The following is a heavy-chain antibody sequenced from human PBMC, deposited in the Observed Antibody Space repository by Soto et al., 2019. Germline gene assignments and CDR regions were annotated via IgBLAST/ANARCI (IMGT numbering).Heavy chain of an antibody. J-gene: IGHJ6*02. D-gene: IGHD6-13*01. CDR3: ARGGGSSWLAPFYYYYGMDV. Sequence: PSETLSLTCAVSGGSISSSNWWSWVRQPPGKGLEWIGEIYHSGSTNYNPSLKSRVTISVDKSKNQFSLKLSSVTAADTAVYYCARGGGSSWLAPFYYYYGMDVWGQGTTVTVS. V-gene: IGHV4-4*02. CDR1: GGSISSSNW. CDR2: IYHSGST.